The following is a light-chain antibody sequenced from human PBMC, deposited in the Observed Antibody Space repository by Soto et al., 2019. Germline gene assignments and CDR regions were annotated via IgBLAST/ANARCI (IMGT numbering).Light chain of an antibody. Sequence: QSALAQPASVSGSPGQSITISCTGTSSDVGNYNYVSWYQQYPGRVPKLLIYMVSNRASGVSNRFSGSKSGNTASLTISELQAEDEADYFCTSPTPGSLYVFGTGTKVTVL. CDR1: SSDVGNYNY. CDR2: MVS. V-gene: IGLV2-14*01. J-gene: IGLJ1*01. CDR3: TSPTPGSLYV.